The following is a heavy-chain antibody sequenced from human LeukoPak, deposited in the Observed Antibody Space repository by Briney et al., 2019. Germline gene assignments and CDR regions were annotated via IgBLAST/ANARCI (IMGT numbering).Heavy chain of an antibody. J-gene: IGHJ6*02. Sequence: SETLSLTCTVSGGSISSYYWSWIRQPVGKGLEWIGRIYTSGSTNYNPSLKSRVTMSVDTSKNQFSLKLSSVTAADTAVYYCARAGAMDYYYYYYGMDVWGQGTTVTVSS. V-gene: IGHV4-4*07. CDR2: IYTSGST. CDR3: ARAGAMDYYYYYYGMDV. CDR1: GGSISSYY. D-gene: IGHD5-18*01.